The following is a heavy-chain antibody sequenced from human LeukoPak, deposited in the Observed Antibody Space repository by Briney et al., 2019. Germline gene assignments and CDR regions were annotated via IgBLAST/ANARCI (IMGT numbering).Heavy chain of an antibody. J-gene: IGHJ5*02. CDR3: TTGAAAGRGNWFDP. V-gene: IGHV3-15*01. Sequence: GGSLRLSCAASGFIFSNAWMNWVRQAPGKGLEWVGRIKSKADDGTTDYAAPVKGRFTISRDESKNTLYLQMNSLKTEDTAVYYCTTGAAAGRGNWFDPWGQGTLVTVSS. D-gene: IGHD6-13*01. CDR1: GFIFSNAW. CDR2: IKSKADDGTT.